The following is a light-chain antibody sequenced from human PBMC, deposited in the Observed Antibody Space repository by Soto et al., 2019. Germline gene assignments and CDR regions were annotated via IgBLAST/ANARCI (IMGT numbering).Light chain of an antibody. V-gene: IGKV1-33*01. CDR1: QDISNF. CDR2: DSS. Sequence: DIQMTQSPSSLSASVGDRVTIICQASQDISNFLNWYQQKPGKAPKLLIYDSSNLETGVPSRFSGSGSGTHFSFTSSSLQPEDIATYYCQQFDNLPITFGQGTRREIK. J-gene: IGKJ5*01. CDR3: QQFDNLPIT.